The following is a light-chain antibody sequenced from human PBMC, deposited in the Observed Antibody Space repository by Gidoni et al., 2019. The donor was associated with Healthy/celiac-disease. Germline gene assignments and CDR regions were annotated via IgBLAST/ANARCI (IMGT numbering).Light chain of an antibody. CDR3: QQYNSYSGT. V-gene: IGKV1-5*03. J-gene: IGKJ1*01. Sequence: DIQMTQSPSTLSASVGDRVTITCRASQSISSWLAWYQQKPGKDPKLLIYKASSLESGDPSRFSGSGAGTEFTLTISSLQPDDFATYYCQQYNSYSGTFGQGTKVEIK. CDR2: KAS. CDR1: QSISSW.